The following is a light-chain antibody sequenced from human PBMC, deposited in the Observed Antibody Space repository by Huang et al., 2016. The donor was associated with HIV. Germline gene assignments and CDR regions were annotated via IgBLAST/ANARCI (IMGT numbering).Light chain of an antibody. CDR3: MQALQTPRT. V-gene: IGKV2-28*01. Sequence: DIVMTQSPLSLPVTPGEPASISCRSSQSLLHTNGYNSVDWYLQKPGQPPQLVIYLSANRASGVPDRFSGSGSVTHFTLKISRVEAEDVGVYYCMQALQTPRTFGQGTRLEIK. CDR2: LSA. J-gene: IGKJ5*01. CDR1: QSLLHTNGYNS.